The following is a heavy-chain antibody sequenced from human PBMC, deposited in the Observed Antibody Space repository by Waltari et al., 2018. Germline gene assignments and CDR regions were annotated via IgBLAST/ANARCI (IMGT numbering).Heavy chain of an antibody. V-gene: IGHV3-21*01. Sequence: EVQLVESGGGLVKPGGSLRLSCAASGFTFSSYSMNWVRQAPGNGLEWVSTISSSSSYIYYADSVKSRFTISRDNAKNSLYLQMNSLRAGDTAVYYCARGTGYSSSWSDYWGQGTLVNVGS. CDR3: ARGTGYSSSWSDY. CDR1: GFTFSSYS. CDR2: ISSSSSYI. D-gene: IGHD6-13*01. J-gene: IGHJ4*02.